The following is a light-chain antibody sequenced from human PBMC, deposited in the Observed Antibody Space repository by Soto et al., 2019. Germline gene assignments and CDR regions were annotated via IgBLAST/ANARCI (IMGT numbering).Light chain of an antibody. V-gene: IGKV3-20*01. CDR2: DAS. CDR1: QSVSNNY. J-gene: IGKJ5*01. CDR3: QQYGSSVT. Sequence: EIVLTQSPGTLSLSPGERATLACRATQSVSNNYLAWYQQKPGQAPRVLIYDASSRATGIQDRFSGSGSGTDFTLTISRLEPEDFTVYYCQQYGSSVTCGQGTRLEIK.